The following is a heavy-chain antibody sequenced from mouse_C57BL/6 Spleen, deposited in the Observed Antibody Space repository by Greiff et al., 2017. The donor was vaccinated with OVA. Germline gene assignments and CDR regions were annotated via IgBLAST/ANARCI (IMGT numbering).Heavy chain of an antibody. V-gene: IGHV1-69*01. J-gene: IGHJ4*01. CDR1: GYTFTSYW. CDR3: ARSPLYYDNPGYAMDY. CDR2: IDPSDSYT. D-gene: IGHD2-1*01. Sequence: QVQLQQPGAELVMPGASVKLSCKASGYTFTSYWMHWVKQRPGQGLEWIGEIDPSDSYTNYNQKFKGKSTLTVDKSSSTAYMQLSSLTSEDSAVYYCARSPLYYDNPGYAMDYWGQGTSVTVAS.